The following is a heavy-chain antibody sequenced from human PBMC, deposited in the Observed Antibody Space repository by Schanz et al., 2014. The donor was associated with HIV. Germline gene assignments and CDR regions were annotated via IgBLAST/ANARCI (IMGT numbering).Heavy chain of an antibody. Sequence: EVQLVESGGGLVKPGGSLRLSCAASRFTFRSFGMHWVRQAPGKGLEWVSSISSSSSYIFYADSVKGRFTISRDNANNSLYLQMNSLRAEDTAVYYCAKDAYSSTWYLGENWFDPWGQGTLVTVSS. CDR2: ISSSSSYI. V-gene: IGHV3-21*04. D-gene: IGHD6-13*01. CDR1: RFTFRSFG. CDR3: AKDAYSSTWYLGENWFDP. J-gene: IGHJ5*02.